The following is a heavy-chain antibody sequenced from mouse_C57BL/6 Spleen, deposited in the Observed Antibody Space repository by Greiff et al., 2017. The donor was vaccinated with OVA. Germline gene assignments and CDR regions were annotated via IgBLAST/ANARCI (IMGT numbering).Heavy chain of an antibody. D-gene: IGHD4-1*01. CDR1: GYTFTDYN. Sequence: DVKLVESGPELVKPGASVKIPCKASGYTFTDYNMDWVKQSHGKSLEWIGDINPNNGGTIYNQKFKGKATLTVDKSSSTAYMELRSLTSEDTAVYYCANWDGYFDVWGTGTTVTVSS. V-gene: IGHV1-18*01. J-gene: IGHJ1*03. CDR3: ANWDGYFDV. CDR2: INPNNGGT.